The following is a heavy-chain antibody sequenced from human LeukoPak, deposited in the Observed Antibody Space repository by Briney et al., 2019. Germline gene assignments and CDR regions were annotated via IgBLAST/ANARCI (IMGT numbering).Heavy chain of an antibody. J-gene: IGHJ4*02. Sequence: GGSLRLSCAASGFTIRTYAMTWVRQGPGKDLEWISTISASGGSTYYADSVKGRFTISRDTSKNTLYLQMNSLRAEDTAIYYCAKADGPDYGDYSFDYWGQGALVTVSS. V-gene: IGHV3-23*01. D-gene: IGHD4-17*01. CDR2: ISASGGST. CDR1: GFTIRTYA. CDR3: AKADGPDYGDYSFDY.